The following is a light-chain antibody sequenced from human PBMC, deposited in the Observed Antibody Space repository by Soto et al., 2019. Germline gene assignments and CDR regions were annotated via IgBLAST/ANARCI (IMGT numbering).Light chain of an antibody. Sequence: ESVLTQSPGTLSLSPGERATLSCRASQSVSSNYLAWYQQKPGQAPRLLIYDASSRATGIPDRFSGSGSGTDFALTISRLEPEDLAVYYCQQYGRSPLITFGQGTRLEIK. CDR3: QQYGRSPLIT. J-gene: IGKJ5*01. CDR2: DAS. CDR1: QSVSSNY. V-gene: IGKV3-20*01.